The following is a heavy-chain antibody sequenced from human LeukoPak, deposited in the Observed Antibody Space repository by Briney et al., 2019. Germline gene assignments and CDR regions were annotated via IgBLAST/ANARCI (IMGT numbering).Heavy chain of an antibody. V-gene: IGHV1-69*05. CDR1: GGTFSSYA. J-gene: IGHJ4*02. CDR2: IIPIFGTA. Sequence: ASVKVSCKASGGTFSSYAISWVRQAPGQGLEWMGGIIPIFGTANYAQKFQGRVTITTDESTSTAYMELSSLISEDTAVYYCASRDGYNVFDYWGQGTLVTVSS. CDR3: ASRDGYNVFDY. D-gene: IGHD5-24*01.